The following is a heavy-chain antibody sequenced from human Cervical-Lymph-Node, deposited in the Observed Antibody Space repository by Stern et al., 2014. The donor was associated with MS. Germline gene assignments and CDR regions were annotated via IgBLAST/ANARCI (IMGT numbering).Heavy chain of an antibody. V-gene: IGHV1-69*01. CDR2: IIPVFGTT. CDR3: ASAREVPTILYGYFDN. Sequence: QVQLGQSGADVKKPGSSVRVSCKTSGDTLSIYAFTWVRQAPGQGLEWMGGIIPVFGTTNYAQKFQARVTITADESTSTAYLDLSDLTSEDTAVYYCASAREVPTILYGYFDNWGQGTLVTVSS. CDR1: GDTLSIYA. J-gene: IGHJ4*02. D-gene: IGHD3-3*01.